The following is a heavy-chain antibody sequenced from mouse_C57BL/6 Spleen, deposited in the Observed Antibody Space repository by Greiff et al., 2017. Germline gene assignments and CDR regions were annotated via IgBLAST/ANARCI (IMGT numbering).Heavy chain of an antibody. Sequence: QVQLKQSGAELMKPGASVKLSCKATGYTFTGYWIEWVKQRPGHGLEWIGEILPGSGSTNYNEKFKGKATFTADTSSNTAYMQLSSLTTEDSAIYYCAAITTVVAVPYAMDYWGQGTSVTVSS. V-gene: IGHV1-9*01. CDR3: AAITTVVAVPYAMDY. CDR2: ILPGSGST. CDR1: GYTFTGYW. J-gene: IGHJ4*01. D-gene: IGHD1-1*01.